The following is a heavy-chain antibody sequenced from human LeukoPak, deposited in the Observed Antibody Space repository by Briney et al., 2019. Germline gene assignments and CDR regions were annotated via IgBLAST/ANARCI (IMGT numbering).Heavy chain of an antibody. J-gene: IGHJ5*02. CDR1: GGTFSSYA. V-gene: IGHV1-69*05. D-gene: IGHD6-13*01. CDR2: IIPIFGTA. Sequence: ASVKVSCKASGGTFSSYAISWVRQAPGQGLEWMGGIIPIFGTANYAQKLQGRVTITRDTSASTAYMELSSLRSEDTAVYYCARAAAGYNWFDPWGQGTLVTVSS. CDR3: ARAAAGYNWFDP.